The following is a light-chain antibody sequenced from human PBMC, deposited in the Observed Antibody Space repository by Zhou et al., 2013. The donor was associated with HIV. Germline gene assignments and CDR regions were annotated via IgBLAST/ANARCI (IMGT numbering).Light chain of an antibody. CDR2: GAS. Sequence: EIALTQSPGTLSLSPGEGATLSCRASQTISSNYLAWYQQKVGQAPRLLIHGASSRATGIPDRFSGSGSGTDFTLTISSLEPEDFAVYYCQQRSNWPITFGQGTRLEIK. CDR3: QQRSNWPIT. V-gene: IGKV3D-20*02. J-gene: IGKJ5*01. CDR1: QTISSNY.